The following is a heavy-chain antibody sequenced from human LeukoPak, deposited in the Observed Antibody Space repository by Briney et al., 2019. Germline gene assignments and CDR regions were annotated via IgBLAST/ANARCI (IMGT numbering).Heavy chain of an antibody. D-gene: IGHD2-2*01. Sequence: ASVKVSCKASGYTFTSYSMHWVRQAPGQGLEWMGIINPSGGSTSYAQKFQGRVTMTRDTSTSTVYMELSSLRSEDTAVYYCARAAVRYQLLSSFDYWGQGTLVTVSS. CDR1: GYTFTSYS. J-gene: IGHJ4*02. CDR2: INPSGGST. CDR3: ARAAVRYQLLSSFDY. V-gene: IGHV1-46*01.